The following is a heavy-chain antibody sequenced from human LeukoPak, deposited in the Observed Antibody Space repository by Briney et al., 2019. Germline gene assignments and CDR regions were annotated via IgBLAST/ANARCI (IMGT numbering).Heavy chain of an antibody. CDR2: INANSGTT. CDR3: AKPISGGLAVTADWFHP. D-gene: IGHD6-19*01. V-gene: IGHV3-23*01. J-gene: IGHJ5*01. Sequence: GGSLRLSCAASGFAFSFYPMSCLRQPPGEGLECVSTINANSGTTSYAAYVRGRFTISRDNSKTTLYLQVNTLRGDDAATYYCAKPISGGLAVTADWFHPWGQGTLVVVSS. CDR1: GFAFSFYP.